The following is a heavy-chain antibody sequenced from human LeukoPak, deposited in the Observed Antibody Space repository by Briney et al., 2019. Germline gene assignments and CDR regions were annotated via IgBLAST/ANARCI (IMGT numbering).Heavy chain of an antibody. V-gene: IGHV3-23*01. CDR1: GFTFSTYA. Sequence: GGSLRLSCAASGFTFSTYAMSWVRRAAGKGLEWDSLISGSGGGTYYADSVKGRFTISRDNSKNTLYLQLNSLRVEDTAVYYCAKNRGAGSHYYYHMNVWGKGTTVTVSS. D-gene: IGHD1-26*01. CDR2: ISGSGGGT. J-gene: IGHJ6*03. CDR3: AKNRGAGSHYYYHMNV.